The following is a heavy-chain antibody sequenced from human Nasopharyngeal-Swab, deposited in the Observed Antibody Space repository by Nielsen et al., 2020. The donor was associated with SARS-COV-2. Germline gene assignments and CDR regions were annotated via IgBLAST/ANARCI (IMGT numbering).Heavy chain of an antibody. CDR3: ARASIGFGELLGSYYYYGMDV. V-gene: IGHV4-34*01. J-gene: IGHJ6*02. CDR1: SGSIGSYY. D-gene: IGHD3-10*01. CDR2: INHSGST. Sequence: ESLKISCSVSSGSIGSYYWSWIRQPPGKGLEWIGEINHSGSTNYNPSLKSRVTISVDTSKNQFSLKLSSVTAADTAVYYCARASIGFGELLGSYYYYGMDVWGQGTTVTVSS.